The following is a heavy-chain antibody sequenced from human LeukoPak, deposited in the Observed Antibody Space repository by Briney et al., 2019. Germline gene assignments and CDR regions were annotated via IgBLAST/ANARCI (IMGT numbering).Heavy chain of an antibody. CDR2: INSGRSDT. CDR3: ARLGIAMYVYYFDY. Sequence: GESLKISCKGSGYSFSSYWIGWVRQMPGKGLEWMGIINSGRSDTRYSPPFQGQVTISADKSISTAYLQWSSLKASDTAMYYCARLGIAMYVYYFDYWGQGTLVTVSS. V-gene: IGHV5-51*01. D-gene: IGHD3-3*01. CDR1: GYSFSSYW. J-gene: IGHJ4*02.